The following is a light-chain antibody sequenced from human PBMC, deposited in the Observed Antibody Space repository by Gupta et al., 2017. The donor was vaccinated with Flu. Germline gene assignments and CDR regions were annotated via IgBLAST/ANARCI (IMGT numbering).Light chain of an antibody. CDR2: GAS. V-gene: IGKV3-20*01. Sequence: YGRASQSVNSNYLAWYQQKVGQAPRLLIYGASSRATGIPDRFSGSGSGTDFTLTISRLEPEDFAVFYCQQYGSSPRTFGQGTKVEIK. J-gene: IGKJ1*01. CDR3: QQYGSSPRT. CDR1: QSVNSNY.